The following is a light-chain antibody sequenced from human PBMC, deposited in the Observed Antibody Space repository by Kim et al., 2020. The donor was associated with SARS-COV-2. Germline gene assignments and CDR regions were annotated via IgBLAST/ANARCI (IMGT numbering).Light chain of an antibody. CDR1: KIETKS. Sequence: SYELTQPPSVSEAPGKTATISCEGQKIETKSVHWYQQRPGQAPEIVIYSDNERRPGIPERFSGSNSGNTATLTVSRVEVGDEADYYCQVWDSTTAHWVFGGGTKVTVL. V-gene: IGLV3-21*04. CDR3: QVWDSTTAHWV. J-gene: IGLJ3*02. CDR2: SDN.